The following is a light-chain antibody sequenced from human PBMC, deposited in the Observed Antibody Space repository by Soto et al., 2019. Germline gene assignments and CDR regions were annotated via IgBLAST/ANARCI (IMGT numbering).Light chain of an antibody. V-gene: IGLV2-14*01. Sequence: QSALTQPASVSGSPGQSITISCTGTSSDVGGYNYVSWYQQHPGKAPKLMIYDVSNRPSGVSNRFSGSKSGNTASLTISGLQAEDEADYYCSSYTSSSTCDFGTGTKLTV. CDR1: SSDVGGYNY. CDR2: DVS. CDR3: SSYTSSSTCD. J-gene: IGLJ1*01.